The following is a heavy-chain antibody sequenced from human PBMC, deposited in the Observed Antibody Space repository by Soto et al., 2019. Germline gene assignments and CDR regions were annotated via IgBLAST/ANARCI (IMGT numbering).Heavy chain of an antibody. D-gene: IGHD2-2*01. CDR3: ARLMASCWCLRVYLAY. Sequence: QVQLVESGGGLVKPWGSLRLSCTASGFTFSDYYMSCIRHAPGEGLEWVSYIVIGSDYTNYADSVQGRFTISRYNAKNSVYLEMNSPRAEDTAGYYCARLMASCWCLRVYLAYLGQGTLVTVSS. V-gene: IGHV3-11*06. J-gene: IGHJ4*02. CDR2: IVIGSDYT. CDR1: GFTFSDYY.